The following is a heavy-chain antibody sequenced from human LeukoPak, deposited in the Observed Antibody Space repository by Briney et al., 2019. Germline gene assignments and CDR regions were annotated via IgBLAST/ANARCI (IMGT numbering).Heavy chain of an antibody. V-gene: IGHV1-18*04. CDR1: GYTFTGYY. CDR3: ARDRLGLLWFGESPYNWFDP. Sequence: ASVKVSCKASGYTFTGYYMHWVRQAPGQGLEWMGWISAYNGNTNYAQKLQGRVTMTTDTSTSTAYMELRSLRSDDTAVYYCARDRLGLLWFGESPYNWFDPWGQGTLVTVSS. CDR2: ISAYNGNT. D-gene: IGHD3-10*01. J-gene: IGHJ5*02.